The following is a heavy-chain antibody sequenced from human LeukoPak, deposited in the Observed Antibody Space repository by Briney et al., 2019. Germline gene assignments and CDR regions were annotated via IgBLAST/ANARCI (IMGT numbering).Heavy chain of an antibody. J-gene: IGHJ4*02. CDR3: ARITLLRGVIKRKIDY. Sequence: GGSLRLSCAASGFTFNDYHMSWVRQAPGKGLEWVSCISSSSNYIYYADSVKGRFTISRDNAKNSLYLQMNSLRAEDTAVYYCARITLLRGVIKRKIDYWGQGTLVTVSS. CDR2: ISSSSNYI. CDR1: GFTFNDYH. D-gene: IGHD3-10*01. V-gene: IGHV3-21*01.